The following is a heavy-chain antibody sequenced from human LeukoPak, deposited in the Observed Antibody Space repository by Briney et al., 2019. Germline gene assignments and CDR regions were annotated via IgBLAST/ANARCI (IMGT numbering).Heavy chain of an antibody. J-gene: IGHJ3*02. CDR3: ASFGDIVVVPAAIGHHDAFDI. D-gene: IGHD2-2*02. V-gene: IGHV1-69*04. CDR2: IIPILGIA. CDR1: GGTFSSYA. Sequence: SVKVSCKASGGTFSSYAISWVRQAPGQGLEWMGRIIPILGIANYAQKFQGRVTITADKSTSTAYMELSSLRSEDTAVYYCASFGDIVVVPAAIGHHDAFDIWGQGTMVTVSS.